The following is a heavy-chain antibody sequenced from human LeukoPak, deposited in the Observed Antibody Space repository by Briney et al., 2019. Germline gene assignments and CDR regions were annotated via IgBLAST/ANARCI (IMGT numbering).Heavy chain of an antibody. Sequence: GGSLRLSCAASGFTFSTFVMSWVRQAPGKGLEWVSTIYDGGVYTYYADSVKGRFTISRGDSENTLYLQMSSLRVEDTAKYYCVKGHWADDWGQGTLVTVSS. CDR2: IYDGGVYT. J-gene: IGHJ4*02. D-gene: IGHD7-27*01. CDR1: GFTFSTFV. CDR3: VKGHWADD. V-gene: IGHV3-23*01.